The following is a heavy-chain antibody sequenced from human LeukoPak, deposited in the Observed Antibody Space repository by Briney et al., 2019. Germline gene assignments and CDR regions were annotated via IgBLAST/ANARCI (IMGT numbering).Heavy chain of an antibody. CDR1: RFTVSRNS. D-gene: IGHD6-6*01. V-gene: IGHV3-66*01. J-gene: IGHJ4*02. CDR2: IKYDGRT. CDR3: ARDYFTLYGASSG. Sequence: PGGSLRLSCAASRFTVSRNSMSWIRQAPGKGLEWVSLIKYDGRTYYADSAKGRFSISKDNSKNTLYLQMNSLRAEDTAVYYCARDYFTLYGASSGGGQGTLVTVSA.